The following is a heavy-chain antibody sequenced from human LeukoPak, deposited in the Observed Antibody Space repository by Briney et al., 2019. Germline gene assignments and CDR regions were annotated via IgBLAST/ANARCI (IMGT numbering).Heavy chain of an antibody. D-gene: IGHD7-27*01. V-gene: IGHV3-53*01. CDR3: ARNSGELGA. CDR1: GFTVSYNY. J-gene: IGHJ5*02. Sequence: PGGSLRLSCAASGFTVSYNYMSWARRAAGKGLEWVSLIYSGGGTYYADSVKGRFTISRDNSKNTLYLQMNSLRAEDTAVYFCARNSGELGAWRQGTLVTVSS. CDR2: IYSGGGT.